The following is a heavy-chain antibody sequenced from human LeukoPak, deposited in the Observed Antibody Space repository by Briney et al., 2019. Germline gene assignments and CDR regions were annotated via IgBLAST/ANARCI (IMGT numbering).Heavy chain of an antibody. CDR2: IKSDGSDP. J-gene: IGHJ6*02. CDR1: GFTFSSYW. D-gene: IGHD3-10*02. Sequence: LTGGSLRLSCAASGFTFSSYWMHWVRQGPGKGLVWVSRIKSDGSDPSYADSVKGRFIIPRDNAKSTLYLQMNSLRAEDTAVYYCANDRDPMPSRGMDVWGQGTTVAVSS. CDR3: ANDRDPMPSRGMDV. V-gene: IGHV3-74*01.